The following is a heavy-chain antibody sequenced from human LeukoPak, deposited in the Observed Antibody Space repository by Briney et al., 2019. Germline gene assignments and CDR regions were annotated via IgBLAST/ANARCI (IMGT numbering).Heavy chain of an antibody. V-gene: IGHV3-30-3*01. D-gene: IGHD6-19*01. CDR3: ASGKDSSGWYAFDI. Sequence: GGSLRLSCAASGFTFSIYAMNWVRQAPGKGLEWVAVMSYDGSAKYYADSLKGRFTISRDNSKNPLYLQMNSLRAEDTAVYYCASGKDSSGWYAFDIWGQGTMVTVSS. CDR2: MSYDGSAK. J-gene: IGHJ3*02. CDR1: GFTFSIYA.